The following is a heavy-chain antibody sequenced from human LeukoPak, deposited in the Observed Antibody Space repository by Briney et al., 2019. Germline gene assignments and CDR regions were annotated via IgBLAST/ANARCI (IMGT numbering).Heavy chain of an antibody. D-gene: IGHD6-19*01. J-gene: IGHJ4*02. CDR1: GASISSGSNY. V-gene: IGHV4-39*07. CDR2: IYSSGST. Sequence: SETLSLTCSVSGASISSGSNYWGWIRQPPGKTLEWIGSIYSSGSTYYNPSLKSRVIIIIDTPKNHFSLTLSSVTAADTAVYYCARDRDSSGWYGGFDYWGQGTLVTVSS. CDR3: ARDRDSSGWYGGFDY.